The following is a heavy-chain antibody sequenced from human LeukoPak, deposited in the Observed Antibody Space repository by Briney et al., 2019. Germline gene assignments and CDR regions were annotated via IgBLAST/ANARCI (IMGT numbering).Heavy chain of an antibody. CDR1: GGSISSGGYY. J-gene: IGHJ4*02. CDR3: ARDPCSSSSCSYFDY. V-gene: IGHV4-61*08. Sequence: PSQTLSLTCTVSGGSISSGGYYWSWIRQPPGKGLEWIGYIYYSGSTNYNPSLKSRVTISVDTSKNQFSLKLSSVTAADTAVYYCARDPCSSSSCSYFDYWGQGTLVTVSS. D-gene: IGHD2-2*01. CDR2: IYYSGST.